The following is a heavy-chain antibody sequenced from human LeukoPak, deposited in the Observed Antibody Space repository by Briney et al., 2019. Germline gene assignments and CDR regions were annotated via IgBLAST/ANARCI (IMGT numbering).Heavy chain of an antibody. V-gene: IGHV3-21*01. J-gene: IGHJ6*03. D-gene: IGHD1-26*01. Sequence: GGSLRLSCAASGFTFSSYSMNWVRQAPGKGLEWVPSISSSSSNIYYADSVKGRFTISRDNAKNSLYLQMNSLRAEDTAVYYCARGHSPGYMDVWGKGTTVTISS. CDR1: GFTFSSYS. CDR2: ISSSSSNI. CDR3: ARGHSPGYMDV.